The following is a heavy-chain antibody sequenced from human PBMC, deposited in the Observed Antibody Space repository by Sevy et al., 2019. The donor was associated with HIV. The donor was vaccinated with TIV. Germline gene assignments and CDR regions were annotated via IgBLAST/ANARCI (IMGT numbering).Heavy chain of an antibody. D-gene: IGHD2-8*01. CDR3: AREGCTRPHDY. J-gene: IGHJ4*02. V-gene: IGHV3-7*03. Sequence: GGSLRLSCAASGFTFSANWMNWVRQAPGKGLEWVANIKGDGSDKHYVDSVEGRFTISRHNAKNLLYLQMNSLRVEDTALYYCAREGCTRPHDYWGQGTRVTVSS. CDR1: GFTFSANW. CDR2: IKGDGSDK.